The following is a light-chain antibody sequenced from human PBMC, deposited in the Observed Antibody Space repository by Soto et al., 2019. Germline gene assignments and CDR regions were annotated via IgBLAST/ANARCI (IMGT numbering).Light chain of an antibody. CDR3: MQALQTPPT. Sequence: DTVMTQSPLSLPVTPGEPASISCWSSQSLLHTDGYNYLDWYLQKPGQSPQLLIYLGSYRASGVPDRFSGSGSCTDFTLKISRVEAEDVGVYYCMQALQTPPTFGQGTKLEI. CDR1: QSLLHTDGYNY. CDR2: LGS. J-gene: IGKJ1*01. V-gene: IGKV2-28*01.